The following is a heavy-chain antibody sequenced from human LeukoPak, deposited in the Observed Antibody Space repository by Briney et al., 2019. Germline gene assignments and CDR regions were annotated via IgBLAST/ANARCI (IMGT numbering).Heavy chain of an antibody. D-gene: IGHD4-11*01. CDR2: ISSGSSYI. Sequence: GGSLRLSCAASGFTFSSYNMNWVRQAPGKGLEWVSSISSGSSYIYYSDSVQGRFTVSRDNARNSLYLQMNSLRAEDTAVYYCARGGKPDYSNYVFDYWGQGTLVTVSS. J-gene: IGHJ4*02. CDR3: ARGGKPDYSNYVFDY. CDR1: GFTFSSYN. V-gene: IGHV3-21*01.